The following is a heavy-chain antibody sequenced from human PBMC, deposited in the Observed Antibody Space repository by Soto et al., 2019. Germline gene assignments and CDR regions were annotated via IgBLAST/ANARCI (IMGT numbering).Heavy chain of an antibody. D-gene: IGHD1-26*01. CDR3: ASSKSGGSYYFDY. CDR1: GGSISSTYW. Sequence: QVQLQESGPGLVKPSGTLSLTCAVSGGSISSTYWWSWVRQPPGKGLEWIGEIYHGGSTNYNPSLKSRVTISVDRSKNQFSLKLTSVTAADTAVYYCASSKSGGSYYFDYWGQGTLVTVSS. CDR2: IYHGGST. J-gene: IGHJ4*02. V-gene: IGHV4-4*02.